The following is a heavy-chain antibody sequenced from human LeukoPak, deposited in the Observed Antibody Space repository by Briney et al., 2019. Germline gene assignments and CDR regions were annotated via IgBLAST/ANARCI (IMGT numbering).Heavy chain of an antibody. D-gene: IGHD3-10*01. CDR3: AREGKKGWFDP. CDR1: GGSISSGGYY. Sequence: SQTLSLTCTVSGGSISSGGYYWSWIRQPPGKGLEWIGYIYHSGSTYYNPSLKSRLTISVDRSKNQFSLKLSSVTAADTAVYYCAREGKKGWFDPWGQGTLVTVSS. J-gene: IGHJ5*02. V-gene: IGHV4-30-2*01. CDR2: IYHSGST.